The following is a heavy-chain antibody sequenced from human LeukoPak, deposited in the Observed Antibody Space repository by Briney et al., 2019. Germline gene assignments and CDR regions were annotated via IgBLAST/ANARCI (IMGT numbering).Heavy chain of an antibody. CDR2: IHNTGST. J-gene: IGHJ4*02. V-gene: IGHV4-4*09. Sequence: SETLSLTCTVSGGSIGNSYWSWIRQPPGKGLEWIGYIHNTGSTNYNPSLESRVTISVATSKNQFSLKLSSMAAADTAVYYCARTPYSSSFFLDFWGQGTLVTVSS. D-gene: IGHD6-6*01. CDR3: ARTPYSSSFFLDF. CDR1: GGSIGNSY.